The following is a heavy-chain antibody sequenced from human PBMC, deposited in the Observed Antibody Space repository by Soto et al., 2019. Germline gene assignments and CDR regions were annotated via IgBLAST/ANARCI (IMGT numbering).Heavy chain of an antibody. Sequence: TGGSLRLSCAASGFTFSSYWMHWVRQAPGKGLVWVSRINSDGSSTSYADSVKGRFTISRDNAKNTLYLQMNSLGAEDTAVYYCARYPGIAVAGRRWGQGTLVTVSS. CDR3: ARYPGIAVAGRR. J-gene: IGHJ4*02. CDR2: INSDGSST. D-gene: IGHD6-19*01. CDR1: GFTFSSYW. V-gene: IGHV3-74*01.